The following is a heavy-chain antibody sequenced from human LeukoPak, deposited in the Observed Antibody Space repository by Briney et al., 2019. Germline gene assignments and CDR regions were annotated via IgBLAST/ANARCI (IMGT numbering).Heavy chain of an antibody. CDR2: IYYSGST. CDR3: ASAITYYYDSSGRTHYFQH. Sequence: KPSETLSLTCTVSGGSISSGGYYWSWIRQHPGKGLEWIGYIYYSGSTYYNPSLKSRVTISVDTSKNQFSLKLSSVTAADTAVYYCASAITYYYDSSGRTHYFQHWGQGTLVTVSS. D-gene: IGHD3-22*01. J-gene: IGHJ1*01. CDR1: GGSISSGGYY. V-gene: IGHV4-31*03.